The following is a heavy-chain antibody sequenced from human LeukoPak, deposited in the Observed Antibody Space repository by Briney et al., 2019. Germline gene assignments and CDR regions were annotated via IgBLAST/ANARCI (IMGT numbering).Heavy chain of an antibody. CDR3: ALLGAAGREYFQH. CDR2: ISGNGGDT. Sequence: GGSLRLSCAASGFTFSSYVMTWVRQAPGKGLEWVSTISGNGGDTYYADSVKGRFTISRDNSKNTLYLQMNSLRAEDTAVYYCALLGAAGREYFQHWGQGTLVTVSS. V-gene: IGHV3-23*01. D-gene: IGHD6-13*01. J-gene: IGHJ1*01. CDR1: GFTFSSYV.